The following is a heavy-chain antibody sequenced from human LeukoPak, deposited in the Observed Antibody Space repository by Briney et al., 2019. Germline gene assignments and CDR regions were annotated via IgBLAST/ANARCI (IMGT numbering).Heavy chain of an antibody. J-gene: IGHJ4*02. CDR2: ISAYNGHT. V-gene: IGHV1-18*01. Sequence: ASVKVSCKPSGYTFTNYAISWVRQAPGQWLEWMGWISAYNGHTNYAQKVQDRVTMTTDTSTSTAYMELRSLRSDDTAVYYCARIISCSGGSCYGFDYWGQGTLVTVSS. D-gene: IGHD2-15*01. CDR3: ARIISCSGGSCYGFDY. CDR1: GYTFTNYA.